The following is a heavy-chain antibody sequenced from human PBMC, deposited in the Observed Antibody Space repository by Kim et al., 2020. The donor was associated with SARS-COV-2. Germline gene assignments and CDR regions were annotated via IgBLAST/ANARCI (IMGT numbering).Heavy chain of an antibody. CDR3: ASLVVVAYY. D-gene: IGHD2-15*01. V-gene: IGHV4-39*01. CDR2: IYYSGST. J-gene: IGHJ4*02. Sequence: SETLSLTCTVSGGSISSSSYYWGWIRQPPGKGLEWIGSIYYSGSTYYNPSLKSRVTISVDTSKNQFSLKLSSVTAADTAVYYCASLVVVAYYWGQGTLVTVSS. CDR1: GGSISSSSYY.